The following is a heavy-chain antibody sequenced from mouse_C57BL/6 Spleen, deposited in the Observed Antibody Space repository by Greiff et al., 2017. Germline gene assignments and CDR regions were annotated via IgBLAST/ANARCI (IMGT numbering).Heavy chain of an antibody. V-gene: IGHV1-80*01. CDR3: ARGGDSSGYEAMDY. J-gene: IGHJ4*01. CDR2: IYPGDGDT. CDR1: GYAFSSYW. Sequence: VKLQESGAELVKPGASVKISCKASGYAFSSYWMNWVKQRPGKGLEWIGQIYPGDGDTNYNGKFKGKATLTADKSSSTAYMQLSSLTSEDSAVYFCARGGDSSGYEAMDYWGQGTSVTVSS. D-gene: IGHD3-2*02.